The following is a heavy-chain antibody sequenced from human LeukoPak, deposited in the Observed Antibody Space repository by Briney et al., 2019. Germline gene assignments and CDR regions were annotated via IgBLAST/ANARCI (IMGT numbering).Heavy chain of an antibody. V-gene: IGHV3-53*01. CDR2: IHSGGST. Sequence: PGGSLRLSCAASGFTVSSNYMSWVRQAPGKGLEWVSVIHSGGSTYYADSVKGRFTISRDNSKNTLYLQMNSLRAEDTAVYYCARQMATTYGFDYWGQGTLVTVSS. CDR1: GFTVSSNY. CDR3: ARQMATTYGFDY. D-gene: IGHD5-24*01. J-gene: IGHJ4*02.